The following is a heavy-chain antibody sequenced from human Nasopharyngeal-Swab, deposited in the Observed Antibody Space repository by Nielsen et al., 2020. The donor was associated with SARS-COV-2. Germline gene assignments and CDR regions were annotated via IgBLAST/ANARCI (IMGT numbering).Heavy chain of an antibody. V-gene: IGHV1-18*01. D-gene: IGHD5-18*01. J-gene: IGHJ4*02. CDR1: GYSFRSHG. CDR2: ISIYNADR. CDR3: ARDVEEWLVVPSLSFDH. Sequence: ASVKVSCKASGYSFRSHGINWVRQAPGQGLEWMGWISIYNADRNYAEKFQGRVSMTTDTSTTTAFMELTSLRSDDTAVYYCARDVEEWLVVPSLSFDHWGQGTLVTVSS.